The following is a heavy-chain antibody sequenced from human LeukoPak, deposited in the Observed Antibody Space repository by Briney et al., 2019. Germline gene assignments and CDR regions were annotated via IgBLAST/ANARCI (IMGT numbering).Heavy chain of an antibody. J-gene: IGHJ6*02. CDR1: GFTFSSYG. Sequence: GGSLRLSCAASGFTFSSYGMHWVRQAPGKGLEWVAVIWYDGSNKYYADSVKGRFTISRGNSKNTLYLQMNSLRAEDTAVYYCARENYGMDVWGQGTTVTVSS. CDR3: ARENYGMDV. CDR2: IWYDGSNK. V-gene: IGHV3-33*08.